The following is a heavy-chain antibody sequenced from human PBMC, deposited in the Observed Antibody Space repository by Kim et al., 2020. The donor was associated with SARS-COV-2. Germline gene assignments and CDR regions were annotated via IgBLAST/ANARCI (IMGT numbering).Heavy chain of an antibody. J-gene: IGHJ5*02. D-gene: IGHD6-13*01. CDR2: IGGLDGAT. CDR1: GFTFGIYA. CDR3: ARRPGTAAAGTAHFDP. V-gene: IGHV3-23*01. Sequence: GGSLRLSCAASGFTFGIYAMSWVRQAPGKGLEWVSTIGGLDGATFYADSVKGRFTISRDNSKNTLYLHMISLRAEDTAMYYCARRPGTAAAGTAHFDPWGQGTLFTVSS.